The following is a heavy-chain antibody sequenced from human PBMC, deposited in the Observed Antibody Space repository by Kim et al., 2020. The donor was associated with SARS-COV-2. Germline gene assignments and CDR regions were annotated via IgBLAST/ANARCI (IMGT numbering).Heavy chain of an antibody. D-gene: IGHD2-21*01. J-gene: IGHJ4*02. CDR3: ARRDGDGATLNY. CDR2: IYYSGST. Sequence: SETLSLTCTVSGGSISSSSYYWGWIRQPPGKGLEWIGSIYYSGSTYYNQSLKSRVTISVDTSKNQFSLKLSSVTAADTAVYYCARRDGDGATLNYWGQGTLVTVSS. V-gene: IGHV4-39*01. CDR1: GGSISSSSYY.